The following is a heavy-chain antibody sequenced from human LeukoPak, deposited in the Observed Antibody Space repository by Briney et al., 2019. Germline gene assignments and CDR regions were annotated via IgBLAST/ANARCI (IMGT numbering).Heavy chain of an antibody. CDR3: ASSLVGATLDY. CDR2: IWYDGSNK. V-gene: IGHV3-33*01. D-gene: IGHD1-26*01. J-gene: IGHJ4*02. Sequence: GRSLRLPCAASGFTFSSYGMHWVRQAPGKGLEWVAVIWYDGSNKYYADSVKGRFTISRDNSKNTLYLQMNSLRAEDTAVYYCASSLVGATLDYWGQGTLVTVSS. CDR1: GFTFSSYG.